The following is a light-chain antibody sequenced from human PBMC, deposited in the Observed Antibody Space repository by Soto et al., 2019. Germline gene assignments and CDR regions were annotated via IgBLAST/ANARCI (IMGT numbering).Light chain of an antibody. V-gene: IGKV3D-15*01. Sequence: EIVMTQSPATLSVSPGERVTLSCRASQSVSSRLAWYHQKSGQAPRLLIYGASSRAIHTPDRFSGSGSGTDFTLTISGLEPEDFAVYYCQHFGNSLWTFGQGTKVDIK. CDR1: QSVSSR. CDR3: QHFGNSLWT. J-gene: IGKJ1*01. CDR2: GAS.